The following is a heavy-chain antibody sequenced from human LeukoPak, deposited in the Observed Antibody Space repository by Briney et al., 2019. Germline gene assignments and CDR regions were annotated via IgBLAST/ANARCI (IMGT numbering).Heavy chain of an antibody. V-gene: IGHV3-30*18. CDR3: AKVFEVRGARRPKDY. J-gene: IGHJ4*02. Sequence: PGGSLRLSCAASGFTFSSYSMNWVRQAPGKGLEWVALISYDGGNKFYADSVRDRFTISRDNSKNTLFLQMNSLRIEDTAVYYCAKVFEVRGARRPKDYWGQGTLVIVSS. D-gene: IGHD3-10*01. CDR2: ISYDGGNK. CDR1: GFTFSSYS.